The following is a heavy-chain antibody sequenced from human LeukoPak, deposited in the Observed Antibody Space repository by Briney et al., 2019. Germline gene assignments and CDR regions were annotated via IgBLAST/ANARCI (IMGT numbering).Heavy chain of an antibody. CDR2: TNTDGSST. CDR1: GFTFSTYW. J-gene: IGHJ4*02. D-gene: IGHD1-1*01. V-gene: IGHV3-74*01. CDR3: ARGGLEPVDY. Sequence: GGSLRLSCAASGFTFSTYWMHWVRQAPGKGLVWVSRTNTDGSSTSYADSVKGRFTISRDNAKNTLYLQMNSLRADDTAVYYCARGGLEPVDYWGQGALVTVSS.